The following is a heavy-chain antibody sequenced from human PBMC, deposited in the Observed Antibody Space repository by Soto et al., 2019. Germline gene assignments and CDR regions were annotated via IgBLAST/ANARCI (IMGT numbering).Heavy chain of an antibody. J-gene: IGHJ4*02. V-gene: IGHV1-69*02. CDR3: ARDRKNSNWPNFDS. CDR1: GDTFSIYT. CDR2: VLPFLDVT. D-gene: IGHD6-13*01. Sequence: SVKASCKTSGDTFSIYTLSLVRQAPGQGLVWMGRVLPFLDVTTYSQRFQGRVTITADRSTTTAYMELSSLTFEDTAVYYCARDRKNSNWPNFDSWGPGTLVTAPQ.